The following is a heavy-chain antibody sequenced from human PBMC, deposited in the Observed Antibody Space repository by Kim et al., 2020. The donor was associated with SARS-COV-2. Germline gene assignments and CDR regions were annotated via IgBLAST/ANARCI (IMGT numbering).Heavy chain of an antibody. Sequence: ASVKVSCKASGYTFTSYAMHWVRQAPGQRLEWMGWINAGNGNTKYSQKFQGRVTITRDTSASTAYMELSSLRSEDTAVYYCARGNDYAANWFDPWGQGTLVTVSS. V-gene: IGHV1-3*01. J-gene: IGHJ5*02. CDR2: INAGNGNT. CDR1: GYTFTSYA. CDR3: ARGNDYAANWFDP. D-gene: IGHD4-17*01.